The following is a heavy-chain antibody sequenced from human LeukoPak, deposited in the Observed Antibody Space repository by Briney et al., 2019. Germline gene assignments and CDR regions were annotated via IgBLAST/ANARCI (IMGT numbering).Heavy chain of an antibody. CDR2: INSDGSSI. D-gene: IGHD3-10*01. CDR3: GRVSGVADY. V-gene: IGHV3-74*03. J-gene: IGHJ4*02. Sequence: PGGSLRLSCVASGFTFSRYWMHWVRQAPGKGLVWVSRINSDGSSITYADSVKGRFTISRDNAKNTLYLQMTSLRVEDTAWYYFGRVSGVADYGGQGALATVS. CDR1: GFTFSRYW.